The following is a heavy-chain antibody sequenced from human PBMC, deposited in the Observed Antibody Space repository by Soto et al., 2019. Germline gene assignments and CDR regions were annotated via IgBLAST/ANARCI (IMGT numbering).Heavy chain of an antibody. CDR1: GFTFSSCA. J-gene: IGHJ3*02. Sequence: PGGSLRLSCAASGFTFSSCAMHWVRQAPGKGLEWVAVISYDGSNKYYADSVKGRFTISRDNSKNTLYLQMNSLRAEDTAVYYCARGGYDSSGYYYVGAFDIWGQGTMVTVSS. CDR3: ARGGYDSSGYYYVGAFDI. CDR2: ISYDGSNK. D-gene: IGHD3-22*01. V-gene: IGHV3-30-3*01.